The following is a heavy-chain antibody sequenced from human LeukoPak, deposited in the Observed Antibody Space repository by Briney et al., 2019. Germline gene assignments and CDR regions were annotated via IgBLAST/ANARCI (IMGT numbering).Heavy chain of an antibody. CDR1: GGSISSSSYY. J-gene: IGHJ4*02. V-gene: IGHV4-39*01. D-gene: IGHD3-10*01. Sequence: KPSETLSLTCTVSGGSISSSSYYWGWIRQPPGKGLEWIGSIYYSGSTYYNPSLKSRVTISVDTSKNRFSLKLSSVTAADTAVYYCARLITMVRGVSRFDYWGQGTLVTVSS. CDR2: IYYSGST. CDR3: ARLITMVRGVSRFDY.